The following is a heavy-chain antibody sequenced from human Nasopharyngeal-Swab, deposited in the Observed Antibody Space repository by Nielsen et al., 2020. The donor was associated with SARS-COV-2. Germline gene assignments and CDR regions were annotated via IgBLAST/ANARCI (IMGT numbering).Heavy chain of an antibody. CDR3: ARLAHWGYYFDY. CDR2: IYYSGST. D-gene: IGHD3-16*01. Sequence: GSLRLSCAASGFTLGSYSMTWVRQAPGKGLEWVGNIYYSGSTYYNPSLKSRVTISVDTSKNQFSLKLGSLTAADTALYYCARLAHWGYYFDYWGQGTLVTVSS. CDR1: GFTLGSYS. J-gene: IGHJ4*02. V-gene: IGHV4-39*01.